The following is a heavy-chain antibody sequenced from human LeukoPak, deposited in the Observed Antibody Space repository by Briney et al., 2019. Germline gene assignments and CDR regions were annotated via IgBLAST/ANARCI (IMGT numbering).Heavy chain of an antibody. CDR2: INKDASTD. Sequence: PGGSLRLSCAASGFIFSDYWMSWVRQAPGKGLEWVANINKDASTDAFVDSVKGRFTISRDNARNSLYLQMNSLRPEDTAVYYCARWLYSSAWYFDSWGQGTLVTVSS. D-gene: IGHD6-19*01. CDR3: ARWLYSSAWYFDS. CDR1: GFIFSDYW. J-gene: IGHJ4*02. V-gene: IGHV3-7*01.